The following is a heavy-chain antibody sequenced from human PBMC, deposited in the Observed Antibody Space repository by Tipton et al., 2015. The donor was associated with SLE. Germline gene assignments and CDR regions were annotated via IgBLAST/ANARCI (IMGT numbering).Heavy chain of an antibody. J-gene: IGHJ3*01. Sequence: SLRLSCAASGFTVSSNYMSWVRQAPGKGLEWVSVIYSGGSTYYADSVKGRFTISRDNSKNTLYLQMNSLRVEDTAVYYCAKRLTLFGVVIKDAFDVWGQGTMVTVSS. CDR1: GFTVSSNY. CDR2: IYSGGST. D-gene: IGHD3-3*01. V-gene: IGHV3-53*05. CDR3: AKRLTLFGVVIKDAFDV.